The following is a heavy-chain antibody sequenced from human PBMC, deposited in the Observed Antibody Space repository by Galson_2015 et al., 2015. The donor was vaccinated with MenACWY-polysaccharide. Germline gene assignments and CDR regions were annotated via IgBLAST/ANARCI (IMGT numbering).Heavy chain of an antibody. CDR2: IKQGGSEK. D-gene: IGHD3-22*01. CDR3: ARDPLDSSGYTRGSVSDL. Sequence: SLRLSCAASGFTFSSFWMSWVRQAPGKGLEWVAIIKQGGSEKYYVDSVKGRFSISRDNAKNSLYLQMNSLRSEDTAVYYCARDPLDSSGYTRGSVSDLWGRGTLVTVSS. V-gene: IGHV3-7*01. J-gene: IGHJ2*01. CDR1: GFTFSSFW.